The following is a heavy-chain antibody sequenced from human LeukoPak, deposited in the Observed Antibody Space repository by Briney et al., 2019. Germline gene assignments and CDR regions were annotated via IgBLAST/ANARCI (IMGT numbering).Heavy chain of an antibody. CDR3: ARRRFGELLYFDY. Sequence: PSETLSLTCTVSGGSISSYYWSWIRQPPGKGLEWIGYIYYSGSTNYNPSLKSRVTISVDTSKNQFSLKLSSVTAADTAVYYCARRRFGELLYFDYWGQGTLVTVSS. V-gene: IGHV4-59*12. CDR1: GGSISSYY. D-gene: IGHD3-10*01. CDR2: IYYSGST. J-gene: IGHJ4*02.